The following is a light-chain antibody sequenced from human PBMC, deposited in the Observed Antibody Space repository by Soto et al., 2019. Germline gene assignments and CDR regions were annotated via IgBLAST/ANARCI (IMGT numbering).Light chain of an antibody. V-gene: IGKV1-5*01. CDR3: QQYNSSPLT. J-gene: IGKJ4*01. Sequence: DIQMTQSPSTLSASMGDTVTITCRANQSISSWLAWYQQKPGKAPKLLISEGSSLESGVPSRFSGSGSGTEFTLTISSLQPDDLATYYCQQYNSSPLTFGGGTKVDI. CDR1: QSISSW. CDR2: EGS.